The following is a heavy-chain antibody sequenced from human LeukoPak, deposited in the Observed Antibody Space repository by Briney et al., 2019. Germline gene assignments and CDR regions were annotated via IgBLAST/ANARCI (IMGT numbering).Heavy chain of an antibody. J-gene: IGHJ4*02. CDR2: LNPNSGDT. CDR1: GYTFSGYY. CDR3: ARAVPDPFYYDSRGYVY. Sequence: ASVSVSYKASGYTFSGYYIHWVRQAPGQGLEWIGWLNPNSGDTNYAQKFQGRVSMTSDTSINTAYMELSSLSSDDTAVFYCARAVPDPFYYDSRGYVYWGQGTLVTVSS. V-gene: IGHV1-2*02. D-gene: IGHD3-22*01.